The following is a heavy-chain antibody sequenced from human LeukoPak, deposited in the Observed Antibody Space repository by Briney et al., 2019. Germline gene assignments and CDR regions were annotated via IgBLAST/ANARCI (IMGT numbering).Heavy chain of an antibody. CDR1: GFTFSSYW. J-gene: IGHJ6*02. D-gene: IGHD2-15*01. CDR2: INTDGSST. CDR3: AREGEDIVVVAYGMDV. Sequence: GGSLRLSCAASGFTFSSYWMHWVRQAPGKGLVWVSRINTDGSSTSYADSVKGRFTISRDNAKNTLYLQMNSLRAEDTAVYYCAREGEDIVVVAYGMDVWGQGTTVTVSS. V-gene: IGHV3-74*01.